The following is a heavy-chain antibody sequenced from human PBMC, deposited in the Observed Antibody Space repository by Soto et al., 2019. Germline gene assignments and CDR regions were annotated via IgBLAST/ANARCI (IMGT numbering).Heavy chain of an antibody. CDR2: ISNTGTTK. J-gene: IGHJ4*02. V-gene: IGHV3-48*02. CDR1: GFTFSTYP. D-gene: IGHD7-27*01. Sequence: ESGGGLVHPGGSLRLSCAASGFTFSTYPMTWVRQAPGKGLECISYISNTGTTKHYADSVEGRFTISRDNAKNSLYLQMSSLRDEDTAVYYCARVDSGAGGDYWGQGTLVTVSS. CDR3: ARVDSGAGGDY.